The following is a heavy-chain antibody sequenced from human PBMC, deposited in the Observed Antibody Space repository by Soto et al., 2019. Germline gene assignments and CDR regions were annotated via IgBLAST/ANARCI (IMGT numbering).Heavy chain of an antibody. CDR3: ARGRWDSSSWYYVGWFDP. CDR2: INHSGST. D-gene: IGHD6-13*01. CDR1: GGSFSGYY. V-gene: IGHV4-34*01. Sequence: QVQLVQWGAGLLKPSETLSLTCAVYGGSFSGYYWSWIRQPPGKGLEWIGEINHSGSTNYNPSLKSRVTISVDTSKNQFSLKLSSVTAADTAVYYCARGRWDSSSWYYVGWFDPWGQGTLVTVSS. J-gene: IGHJ5*02.